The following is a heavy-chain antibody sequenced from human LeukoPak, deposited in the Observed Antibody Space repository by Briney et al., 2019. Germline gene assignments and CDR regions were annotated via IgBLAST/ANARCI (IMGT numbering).Heavy chain of an antibody. Sequence: GGSLRLSCVASGFPFSSYWMTWVRQAPGKGPEWVANIKQDGSKKSYVDSVKGRFTISRDNAKNSLYLQMNSLRAEDTAIYYCTRVGYIDEGIDYWGQGTLVTVSS. J-gene: IGHJ4*02. CDR2: IKQDGSKK. D-gene: IGHD5-24*01. CDR1: GFPFSSYW. V-gene: IGHV3-7*04. CDR3: TRVGYIDEGIDY.